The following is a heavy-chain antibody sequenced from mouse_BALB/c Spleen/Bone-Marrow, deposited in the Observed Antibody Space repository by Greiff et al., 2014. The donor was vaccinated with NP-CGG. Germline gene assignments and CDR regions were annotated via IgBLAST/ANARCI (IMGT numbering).Heavy chain of an antibody. CDR3: ARIYYGSSYDY. J-gene: IGHJ2*01. V-gene: IGHV3-1*02. D-gene: IGHD1-1*01. Sequence: EVKLVESGPDLVKPSQSLSLTCTVTGYSITSGYSWHWIWQFPGNKLEWMGYIHYSGSTNYNPSLKSRISITRDTSKNQFFLQLNSVTTEDTATYYCARIYYGSSYDYWGQGTTLTVSS. CDR2: IHYSGST. CDR1: GYSITSGYS.